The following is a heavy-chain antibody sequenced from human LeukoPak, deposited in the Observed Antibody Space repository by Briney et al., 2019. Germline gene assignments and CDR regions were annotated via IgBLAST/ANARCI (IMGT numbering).Heavy chain of an antibody. Sequence: GGSLRLSCAASGFTFSGYAMSWVRQAPGKGLEWVSSINAFGASTYYADSVKGRFTISRDNSRNTLYLQMSSLRGEDTAVYYCAKVALGYCSGGSCYYLDYGGQGTPVTVSS. D-gene: IGHD2-15*01. V-gene: IGHV3-23*01. J-gene: IGHJ4*02. CDR1: GFTFSGYA. CDR2: INAFGAST. CDR3: AKVALGYCSGGSCYYLDY.